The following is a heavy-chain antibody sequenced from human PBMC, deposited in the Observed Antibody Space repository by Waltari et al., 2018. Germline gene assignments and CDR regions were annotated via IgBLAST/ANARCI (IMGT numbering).Heavy chain of an antibody. V-gene: IGHV1-18*01. CDR1: VVTLKNFD. D-gene: IGHD3-10*01. CDR2: ISGHTGKT. J-gene: IGHJ4*02. Sequence: QAALVQSGGAGKKTGASVQVSWKAAVVTLKNFDVTSGRQAPGQGFEWMGGISGHTGKTNYARKFQGRVTMTTDTSTTTAYLELRSLTSDDTAFYYCARGGMTPWDYWGQGTLVSVSS. CDR3: ARGGMTPWDY.